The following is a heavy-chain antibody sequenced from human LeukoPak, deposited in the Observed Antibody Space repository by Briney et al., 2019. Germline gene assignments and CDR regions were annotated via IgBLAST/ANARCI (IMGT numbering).Heavy chain of an antibody. D-gene: IGHD2-21*01. CDR1: GFTFSLYG. V-gene: IGHV3-30*18. Sequence: GGSLRLSCAASGFTFSLYGMHWVRQAPGKGLEWVAVISYDGTYNLYADSVKGRFTISRDNSKNTLYLQMNSLRAEDTSVYYCAKDLRQSFVGTFDIWGQGAVVTVSS. CDR3: AKDLRQSFVGTFDI. CDR2: ISYDGTYN. J-gene: IGHJ3*02.